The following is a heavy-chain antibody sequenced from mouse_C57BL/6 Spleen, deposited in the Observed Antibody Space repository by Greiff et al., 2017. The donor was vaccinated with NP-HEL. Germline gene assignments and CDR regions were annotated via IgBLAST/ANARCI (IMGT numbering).Heavy chain of an antibody. V-gene: IGHV1-15*01. Sequence: VQLQQSGAELVRPGASVTLSCKASGYTFTDYEMHWVKQTPVHGLEWIGAIDPETGGTAYNQKFKGKAILTADKSSSTAYMELRSLTSEDSAVYYCTYPYDGFFDYWGQGTTLTVSS. CDR1: GYTFTDYE. D-gene: IGHD2-3*01. CDR2: IDPETGGT. CDR3: TYPYDGFFDY. J-gene: IGHJ2*01.